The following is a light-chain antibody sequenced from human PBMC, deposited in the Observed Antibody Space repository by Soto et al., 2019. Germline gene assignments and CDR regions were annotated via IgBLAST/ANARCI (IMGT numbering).Light chain of an antibody. CDR3: QQYGSSPWT. V-gene: IGKV3-20*01. J-gene: IGKJ1*01. CDR1: QSVSSSY. CDR2: AAS. Sequence: EIVLTESPGTVSLSPGERATLSCRASQSVSSSYLAWFQQKPGQAPRLLIYAASSRATGIPDRFSGSGSGTDFTLTISRLEPEDFAVYYCQQYGSSPWTFGQGTKVDIK.